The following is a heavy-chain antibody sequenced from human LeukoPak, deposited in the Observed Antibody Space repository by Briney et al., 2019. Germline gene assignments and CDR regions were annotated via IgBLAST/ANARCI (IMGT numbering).Heavy chain of an antibody. D-gene: IGHD2-15*01. CDR3: ASLGYCSGGSCYGRADAFDI. CDR1: GFTFSDYY. J-gene: IGHJ3*02. V-gene: IGHV3-11*06. Sequence: PGGSLRLSCAASGFTFSDYYMSWIRQAPGKGLEWVSSISSSSSYIYYADSVKGRFTISRDNAKNSLYLQMNSLRAEDTAVYYCASLGYCSGGSCYGRADAFDIWGQGTMVTVSS. CDR2: ISSSSSYI.